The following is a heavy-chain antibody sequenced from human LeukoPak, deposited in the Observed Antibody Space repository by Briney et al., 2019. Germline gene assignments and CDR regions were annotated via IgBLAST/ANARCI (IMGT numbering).Heavy chain of an antibody. V-gene: IGHV3-48*03. CDR3: ARDGGGSAWAFDL. J-gene: IGHJ4*02. Sequence: GGSLRLSCAASAFTFLSFEMNWVRQAPGKGLEWVAYISGSGDKKDYADSVKGRFTVSRDNAKNSVYLQVNSLRVEDTALYFCARDGGGSAWAFDLWGQGTLVTVSS. D-gene: IGHD2-15*01. CDR2: ISGSGDKK. CDR1: AFTFLSFE.